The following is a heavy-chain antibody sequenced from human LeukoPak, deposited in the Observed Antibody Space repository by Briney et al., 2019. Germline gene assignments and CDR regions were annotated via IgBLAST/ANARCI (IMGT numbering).Heavy chain of an antibody. CDR3: ARRPHTAMVFYYYYYYMDV. J-gene: IGHJ6*03. Sequence: PSETLSLTCAVSGGSFSGYYWSWIRQPPGKGLEWIGEINHSGSTNYNPSLKSRVTISVDTSKNQFFLKLSSVTAADTAVYYCARRPHTAMVFYYYYYYMDVWGKGTTVTVSS. CDR1: GGSFSGYY. D-gene: IGHD5-18*01. CDR2: INHSGST. V-gene: IGHV4-34*01.